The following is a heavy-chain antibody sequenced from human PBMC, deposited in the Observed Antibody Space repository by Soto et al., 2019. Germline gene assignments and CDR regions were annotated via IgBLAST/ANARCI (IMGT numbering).Heavy chain of an antibody. V-gene: IGHV3-48*02. D-gene: IGHD3-10*01. CDR1: GFTFSSYS. Sequence: EVQLVESGGGLVQPGGSLRLSCAASGFTFSSYSMNWVRQAPGKGLEWVSYISSSSSTIYYADSVKGRFTISRDNAKNSLYLQMNSLRDEDTAVYYCARDPVSMVRGGNWFDPWGQGTLVTVSS. CDR2: ISSSSSTI. CDR3: ARDPVSMVRGGNWFDP. J-gene: IGHJ5*02.